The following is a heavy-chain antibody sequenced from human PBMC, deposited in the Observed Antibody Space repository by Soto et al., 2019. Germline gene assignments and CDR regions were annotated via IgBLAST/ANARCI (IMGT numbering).Heavy chain of an antibody. J-gene: IGHJ4*02. CDR3: VRATYFSDSSGYTRCLDY. CDR2: SRDKPQGYST. CDR1: GFTVSDHY. D-gene: IGHD3-22*01. V-gene: IGHV3-72*01. Sequence: GSLRLSCAGSGFTVSDHYIDWVRQAPGKGLEWVGRSRDKPQGYSTAYAASVKGRFTTSRDESKKSAYLQMNSLKTEDTAVYYCVRATYFSDSSGYTRCLDYWGQGTLVTVS.